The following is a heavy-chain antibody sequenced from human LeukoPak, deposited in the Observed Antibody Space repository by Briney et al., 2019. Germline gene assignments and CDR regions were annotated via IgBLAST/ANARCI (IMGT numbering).Heavy chain of an antibody. J-gene: IGHJ5*02. CDR3: AREEAVT. D-gene: IGHD6-19*01. V-gene: IGHV4-61*02. Sequence: SQTLSLTCTVSGGSISTGSYYWSWIRQPAGKGLEWIGRIYTSGSTNYNPSLKSRVTISVDTSKNQFSLKLSSVTAADTAVYYCAREEAVTWGQGTLVTVSS. CDR2: IYTSGST. CDR1: GGSISTGSYY.